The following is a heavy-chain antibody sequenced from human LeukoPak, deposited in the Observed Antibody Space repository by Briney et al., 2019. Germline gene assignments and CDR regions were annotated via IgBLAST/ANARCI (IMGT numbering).Heavy chain of an antibody. Sequence: KPSETLSLTCTVSGGSISSYYWSWIRLPPGKGLEWIGYIYYSGSTNYNPSLKSRVTISVDTSKNQFSLKLSSVTAADTAVYYCARGYYDSSGYYPIPFDYWGQGTLVTVSS. J-gene: IGHJ4*02. D-gene: IGHD3-22*01. CDR1: GGSISSYY. CDR3: ARGYYDSSGYYPIPFDY. CDR2: IYYSGST. V-gene: IGHV4-59*01.